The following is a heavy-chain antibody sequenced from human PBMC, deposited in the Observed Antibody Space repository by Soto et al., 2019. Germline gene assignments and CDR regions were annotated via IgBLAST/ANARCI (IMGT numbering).Heavy chain of an antibody. CDR1: GGSITSYY. J-gene: IGHJ3*01. V-gene: IGHV4-59*01. D-gene: IGHD3-22*01. CDR3: ARDRYYYDSSGYSTDAFDL. Sequence: SETLSVTCTVSGGSITSYYWSWIRQSPGKGLEWIGYIDYSGSTNYNPSLKSRVTISMDTSKDQFSLKLSSVTAADTAVYFCARDRYYYDSSGYSTDAFDLWGQGTMVTVSS. CDR2: IDYSGST.